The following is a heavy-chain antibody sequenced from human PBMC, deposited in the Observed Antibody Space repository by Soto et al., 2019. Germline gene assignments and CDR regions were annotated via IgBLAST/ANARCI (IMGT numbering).Heavy chain of an antibody. CDR1: GYIFTNYY. D-gene: IGHD2-21*01. CDR3: ARGLGSGDY. Sequence: QVQLVQSGAEVKNPGASVKLSCKASGYIFTNYYIHWVRQAPGQGLEWMAIINPSGGSTKYAQKFAGRVTLARDTFTNKVYMGLSRLRSEDTAIYYCARGLGSGDYWGQGTMVTVSS. CDR2: INPSGGST. V-gene: IGHV1-46*01. J-gene: IGHJ1*01.